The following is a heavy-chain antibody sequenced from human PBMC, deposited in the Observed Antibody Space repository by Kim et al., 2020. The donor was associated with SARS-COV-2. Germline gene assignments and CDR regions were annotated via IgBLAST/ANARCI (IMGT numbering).Heavy chain of an antibody. CDR2: ISSDYGYT. D-gene: IGHD2-21*01. V-gene: IGHV1-18*01. J-gene: IGHJ4*02. CDR1: GYNFNNHG. CDR3: ARKVITCGGDCYARDF. Sequence: ASVKVSCKASGYNFNNHGFAWVRQAPGRGLEWMGWISSDYGYTDFAQKFQDRLTMTTDASTTTAHMELRNLRSDDSAVYFCARKVITCGGDCYARDFWGQGTLVTVSS.